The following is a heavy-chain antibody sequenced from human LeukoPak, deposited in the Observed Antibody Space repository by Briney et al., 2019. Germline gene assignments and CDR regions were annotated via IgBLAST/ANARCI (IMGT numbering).Heavy chain of an antibody. J-gene: IGHJ4*02. Sequence: SETPSLTCAVYGGSFSDYHWTWIRQSPGKGLDWIGEINDSGSALYNPSLMNRVTISVDMSKNYFSLNLTSVTAADTGVYYCGRGPHPHWPPMENWGQGSLVTVSS. CDR3: GRGPHPHWPPMEN. D-gene: IGHD3-10*01. CDR2: INDSGSA. CDR1: GGSFSDYH. V-gene: IGHV4-34*01.